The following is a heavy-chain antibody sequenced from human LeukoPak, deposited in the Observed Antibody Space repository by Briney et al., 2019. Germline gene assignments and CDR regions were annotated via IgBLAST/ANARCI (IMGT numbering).Heavy chain of an antibody. V-gene: IGHV1-2*02. J-gene: IGHJ3*02. CDR1: GYTFTSYD. CDR3: ARSEWELRNAFDI. Sequence: GASVKVSCKASGYTFTSYDINWVRQATGQGLEWMGWINPNSGGANYAQKFQGRVTMTRDTSISTAYMELSRLRSDDTAVYYCARSEWELRNAFDIWGQETMVTVSS. D-gene: IGHD1-26*01. CDR2: INPNSGGA.